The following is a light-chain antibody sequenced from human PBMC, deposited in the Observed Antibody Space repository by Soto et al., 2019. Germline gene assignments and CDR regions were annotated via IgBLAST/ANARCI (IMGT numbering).Light chain of an antibody. J-gene: IGKJ1*01. V-gene: IGKV3-20*01. CDR2: GAS. CDR1: QSVSSK. Sequence: TQSPSTLSASVGDRVTITCRASQSVSSKLAWFQQKPGQAPRLLISGASSRATGIPDRFSGSGSGTDFTLTISRLEPEDFAVYYCHQYGSSPWTFGQGTKVDIK. CDR3: HQYGSSPWT.